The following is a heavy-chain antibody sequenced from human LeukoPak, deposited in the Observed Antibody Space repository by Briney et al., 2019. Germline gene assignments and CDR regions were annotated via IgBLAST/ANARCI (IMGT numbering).Heavy chain of an antibody. J-gene: IGHJ4*02. D-gene: IGHD3-10*01. CDR2: IKQDGSEK. Sequence: PGGSLRLSCAASGFTFSSYWMSWVRQAAGKGLEWVANIKQDGSEKQYVDSVKGRFTISRDNVKNSLYLQMNSLRVEDTAVYYCAKASRGPGETYWGQGTLVTVSS. CDR1: GFTFSSYW. CDR3: AKASRGPGETY. V-gene: IGHV3-7*01.